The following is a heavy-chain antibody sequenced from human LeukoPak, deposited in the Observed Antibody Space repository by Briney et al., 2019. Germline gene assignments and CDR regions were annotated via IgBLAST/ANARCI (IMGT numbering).Heavy chain of an antibody. CDR1: GYTFTGYY. V-gene: IGHV1-2*02. D-gene: IGHD5-12*01. Sequence: ASVKVSCKASGYTFTGYYMHWVRQAPGQGLEWMGWINPNSGGTNYAQKFQGRVTMTRDTSISTAYMELSRLRSDDTAVYYCARGGAGWLQSNWLDPWGQGTLVTVSS. CDR2: INPNSGGT. CDR3: ARGGAGWLQSNWLDP. J-gene: IGHJ5*02.